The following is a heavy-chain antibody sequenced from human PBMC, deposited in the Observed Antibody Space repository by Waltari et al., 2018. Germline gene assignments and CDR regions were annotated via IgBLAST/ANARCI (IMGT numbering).Heavy chain of an antibody. Sequence: EVQLLESGGGLVQPGGSLRLSCAASGFTFSSYAMSWVRQAPGKGLEWVSVIYSGGRTYYADSVKGRFTISRDNSKNTLYLQMNSLRAEDTAVYYCAKDRGLDYWGQGTLVTVSS. CDR3: AKDRGLDY. CDR2: IYSGGRT. V-gene: IGHV3-23*03. CDR1: GFTFSSYA. J-gene: IGHJ4*02.